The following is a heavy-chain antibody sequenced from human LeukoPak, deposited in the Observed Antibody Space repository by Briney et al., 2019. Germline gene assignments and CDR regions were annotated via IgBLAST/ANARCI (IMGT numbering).Heavy chain of an antibody. Sequence: SETLTLTCSVSGVSISAYYWSWIRQPPGKGLEWIGYIYYSGSTNYNPSLKSRVTISVDTSKNQFSLKLSSVTAADTAVYYCARAPRMGYCSSTSCSHNWFDPWGQGTLVTVSS. D-gene: IGHD2-2*01. CDR3: ARAPRMGYCSSTSCSHNWFDP. CDR2: IYYSGST. J-gene: IGHJ5*02. V-gene: IGHV4-59*01. CDR1: GVSISAYY.